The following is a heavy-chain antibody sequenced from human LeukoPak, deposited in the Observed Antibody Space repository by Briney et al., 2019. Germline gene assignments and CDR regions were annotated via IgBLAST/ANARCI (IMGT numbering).Heavy chain of an antibody. CDR3: ARDRIWIAVAGTGFDY. J-gene: IGHJ4*02. Sequence: GGSLRLSCAASGFTFSSYWMHWVRQAPGKGLVWVSRSNSDGSSTSYADSVNGRFTISRDNAKNTLYLQMNSLSAEDTAVYYCARDRIWIAVAGTGFDYWGQGTLVTVSS. CDR1: GFTFSSYW. D-gene: IGHD6-19*01. CDR2: SNSDGSST. V-gene: IGHV3-74*01.